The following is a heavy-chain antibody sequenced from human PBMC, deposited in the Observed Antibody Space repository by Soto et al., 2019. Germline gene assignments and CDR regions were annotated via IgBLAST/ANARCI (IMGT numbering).Heavy chain of an antibody. CDR3: ARDQVGFDY. Sequence: SETLSLTCTVSRTSISSSYWSWIRRPPGKGLEWIGYVSVSGTVSYNPSLKSRVTISADASKNQVSLRLTSVTAADTAVYYCARDQVGFDYWGPGIMVTVSS. V-gene: IGHV4-59*01. CDR1: RTSISSSY. J-gene: IGHJ4*02. CDR2: VSVSGTV.